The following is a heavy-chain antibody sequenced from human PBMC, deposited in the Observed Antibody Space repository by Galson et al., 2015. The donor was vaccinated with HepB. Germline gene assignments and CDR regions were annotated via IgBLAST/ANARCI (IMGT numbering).Heavy chain of an antibody. CDR2: ISPTSTTI. J-gene: IGHJ5*02. V-gene: IGHV3-48*01. CDR1: GLTFSSYN. CDR3: ARGSYASDGPVA. Sequence: SLRLSCAATGLTFSSYNMNWVRQAPGKGLEWISFISPTSTTIHYADSVKGRFTISRDNAKNSLFLQMNSLRAEDTAVYYCARGSYASDGPVAWGQRTLVTVSS. D-gene: IGHD2-2*01.